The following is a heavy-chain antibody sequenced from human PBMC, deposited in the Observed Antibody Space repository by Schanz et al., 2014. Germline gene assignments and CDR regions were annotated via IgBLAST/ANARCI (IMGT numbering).Heavy chain of an antibody. Sequence: QVLLVPSGAEVKQPGASVKVSCKASGYTFTGYYIHWVRQAPGQGFEWMGWINPLSGATDYAPTFQGRVSMTRDTSISTAYMEVTRLVSSDTAVYYCARRGPNCSNNACYHGWFDPWGQGTLVTVSS. CDR1: GYTFTGYY. CDR3: ARRGPNCSNNACYHGWFDP. D-gene: IGHD4-4*01. J-gene: IGHJ5*02. CDR2: INPLSGAT. V-gene: IGHV1-2*02.